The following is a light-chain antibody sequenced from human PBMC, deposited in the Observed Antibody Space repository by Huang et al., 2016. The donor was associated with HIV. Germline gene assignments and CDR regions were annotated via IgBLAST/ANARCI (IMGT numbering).Light chain of an antibody. CDR1: QDIGTS. CDR2: GAS. J-gene: IGKJ5*01. CDR3: QQLHTYPIT. Sequence: QLTQSPPSLSASVGDTVTISCRASQDIGTSLAWYQQKTGRAPKLRISGASTLQTGVPSRFSGDAAGAFFTLFISDLQPEDFATYYCQQLHTYPITFGQGTRLEIK. V-gene: IGKV1-13*02.